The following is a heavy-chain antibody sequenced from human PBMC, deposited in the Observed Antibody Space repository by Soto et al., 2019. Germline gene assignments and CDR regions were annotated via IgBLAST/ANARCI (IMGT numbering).Heavy chain of an antibody. CDR1: GYTFTSYA. V-gene: IGHV1-3*01. J-gene: IGHJ5*02. CDR3: ARGRPSSGWFPLHNWFDP. Sequence: ASVKVSCKASGYTFTSYAMHWVRQAPGQRLEWMGWINAGNGNTKYSQKFQGRVTITRDTSASTAYMELSSLRSEDTAVYYCARGRPSSGWFPLHNWFDPWGQGTLVTVSS. CDR2: INAGNGNT. D-gene: IGHD6-19*01.